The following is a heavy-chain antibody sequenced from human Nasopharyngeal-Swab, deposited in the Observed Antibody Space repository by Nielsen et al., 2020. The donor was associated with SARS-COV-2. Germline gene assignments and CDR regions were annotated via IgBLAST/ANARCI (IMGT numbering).Heavy chain of an antibody. Sequence: GWSLRLSRAASGFTFSDSAIHCVRQASGKGLEWVGRVRSKGNNYATAYSASVKGRFIIFRDDPTNTAYLQMNSLKTEDTAMYYCTRCGGGCYSGRDYWGQGTLVTVSS. V-gene: IGHV3-73*01. CDR1: GFTFSDSA. CDR2: VRSKGNNYAT. CDR3: TRCGGGCYSGRDY. J-gene: IGHJ4*02. D-gene: IGHD2-15*01.